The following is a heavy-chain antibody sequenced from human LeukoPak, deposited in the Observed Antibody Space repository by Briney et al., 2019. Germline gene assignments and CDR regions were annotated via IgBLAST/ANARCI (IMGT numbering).Heavy chain of an antibody. CDR1: GGSISSYY. CDR3: ARESSAGTLGY. V-gene: IGHV4-59*01. Sequence: SETLSLTCTVSGGSISSYYWNWIRQPPGEGLEWIGYIYYNGSPNYNPSLKSRLTISIDTSKNQFSLKLTSVTAADTAVYYCARESSAGTLGYWGQGTLVTVSS. CDR2: IYYNGSP. J-gene: IGHJ4*02. D-gene: IGHD6-13*01.